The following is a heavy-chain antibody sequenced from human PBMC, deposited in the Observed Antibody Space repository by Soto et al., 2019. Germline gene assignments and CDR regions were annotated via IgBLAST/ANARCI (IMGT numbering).Heavy chain of an antibody. Sequence: GGSLRHSCAASGFTFSSYSMNWVRQAPGKGLEWVSSISSSGSYIYYADSVKGRLTISGDNAKNSLYLQMNSLRAEDPAVYYCARDGPRGFGEFDYWGQGTLVTVSS. CDR2: ISSSGSYI. J-gene: IGHJ4*02. CDR3: ARDGPRGFGEFDY. D-gene: IGHD3-10*01. CDR1: GFTFSSYS. V-gene: IGHV3-21*01.